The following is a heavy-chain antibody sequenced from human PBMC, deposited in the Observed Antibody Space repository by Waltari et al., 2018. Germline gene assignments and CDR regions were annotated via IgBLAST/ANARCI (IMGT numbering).Heavy chain of an antibody. J-gene: IGHJ4*02. V-gene: IGHV1-3*04. D-gene: IGHD2-21*02. Sequence: QVHLVQFGAEVKKPGDSVTLSCQASGYPFSANPIHWVRQAPGQRLEWMGWINTCNDKTRYSQSVQGRVTFTRNTSASTAFMELSMLISDDTAVYFCVREVTRGGGSFDAWGQGTQVTVSS. CDR2: INTCNDKT. CDR3: VREVTRGGGSFDA. CDR1: GYPFSANP.